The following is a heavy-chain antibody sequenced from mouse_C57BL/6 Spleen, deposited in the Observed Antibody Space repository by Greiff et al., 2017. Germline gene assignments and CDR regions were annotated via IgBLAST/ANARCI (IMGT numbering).Heavy chain of an antibody. D-gene: IGHD2-4*01. CDR3: ARSGGYDYDY. Sequence: QVQLQQSGPELVKPGASVKISCKASGYAFSSSWMNWVKQRPGKGLEWIGRIYPGDGDTNYNGKFKGKATLTADKSSSTAYMQLSSLTSEDSAVYFCARSGGYDYDYWGQGTTLTVSS. CDR2: IYPGDGDT. CDR1: GYAFSSSW. V-gene: IGHV1-82*01. J-gene: IGHJ2*01.